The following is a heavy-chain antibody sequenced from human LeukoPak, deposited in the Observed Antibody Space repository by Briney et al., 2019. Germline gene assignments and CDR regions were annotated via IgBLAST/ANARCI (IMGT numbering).Heavy chain of an antibody. Sequence: PSETLSLTCTVSGGSISSSSYYWGWIRQPPGKGLEWIGSIYYSGSTYYNPSLKSRVTISVDTSKNQFSLNLSSVTAADTAMYYCAGSGYSSGYLFDYWGQGTLVTVSS. CDR2: IYYSGST. J-gene: IGHJ4*02. CDR1: GGSISSSSYY. CDR3: AGSGYSSGYLFDY. D-gene: IGHD5-18*01. V-gene: IGHV4-39*01.